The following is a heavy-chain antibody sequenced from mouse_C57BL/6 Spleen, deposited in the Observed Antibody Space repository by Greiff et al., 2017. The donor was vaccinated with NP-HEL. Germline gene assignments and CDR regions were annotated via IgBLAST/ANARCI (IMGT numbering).Heavy chain of an antibody. V-gene: IGHV1-26*01. J-gene: IGHJ1*03. CDR1: GYTFTDYY. CDR2: INPNNGGT. Sequence: VQLQQSGPELVKPGASVKISCKASGYTFTDYYMNWVKQSHGKSLEWIGDINPNNGGTSYNQKFKGKATLTVDKSSSTAYMELRSLTSEDSAVYYCARDGGSYWYFDVWGTGTTVTVSS. CDR3: ARDGGSYWYFDV.